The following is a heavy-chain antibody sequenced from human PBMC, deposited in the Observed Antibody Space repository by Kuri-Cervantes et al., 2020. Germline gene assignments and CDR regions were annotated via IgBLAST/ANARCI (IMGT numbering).Heavy chain of an antibody. V-gene: IGHV3-15*01. J-gene: IGHJ4*02. CDR3: TTDRYCSGGSCYYYFDY. CDR2: IKGKTDGGTT. D-gene: IGHD2-15*01. Sequence: GESLKISCAASGFTFSNAWMSWVRQAPGKGLEWVGRIKGKTDGGTTDYAAPVKGRFTISRDDSKNTLYLQMSSLKTEDTAVYYCTTDRYCSGGSCYYYFDYWGQGTLVTVSS. CDR1: GFTFSNAW.